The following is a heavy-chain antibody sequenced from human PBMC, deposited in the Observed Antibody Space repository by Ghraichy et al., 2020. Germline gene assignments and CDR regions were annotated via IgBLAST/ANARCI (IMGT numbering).Heavy chain of an antibody. D-gene: IGHD5-18*01. CDR1: GYSISSGYY. Sequence: SETLSLTCAVSGYSISSGYYWGWIRQPPGKGLEWIGSSYRSGSTYYNPSLESRVTISLDTSKSQFSLRLSSVTAADTAVYYCARQRGGYSYSDYWGQGTLVTVSS. CDR3: ARQRGGYSYSDY. CDR2: SYRSGST. V-gene: IGHV4-38-2*01. J-gene: IGHJ4*02.